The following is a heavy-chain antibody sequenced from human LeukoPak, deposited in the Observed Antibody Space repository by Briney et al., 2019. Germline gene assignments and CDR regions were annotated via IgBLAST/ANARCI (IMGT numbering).Heavy chain of an antibody. J-gene: IGHJ3*02. CDR1: GYTLTELS. CDR3: ATRIWFGEFSNAFDI. V-gene: IGHV1-24*01. CDR2: FDPEDGET. D-gene: IGHD3-10*01. Sequence: ASVKVSCKVSGYTLTELSMHWVRQAPGKGLEWMGGFDPEDGETIYAQKFQGRVTMTEGTSTDTAYMELSSLRSEDTAVYYCATRIWFGEFSNAFDIWGQGTMVTVSS.